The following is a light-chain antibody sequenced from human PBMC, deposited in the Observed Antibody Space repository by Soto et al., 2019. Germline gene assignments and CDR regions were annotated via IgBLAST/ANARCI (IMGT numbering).Light chain of an antibody. Sequence: QSALTQPASVSGSPGQSFTISCTGNSSDVGAYTFVSWYQQHPDKVPKLMIFDVSRRPSGVSDRFSGSKSGNTASLTISGLQPEDEADYYCSSYTSSSTHVFGSGTKLTVL. CDR1: SSDVGAYTF. CDR2: DVS. J-gene: IGLJ1*01. V-gene: IGLV2-14*03. CDR3: SSYTSSSTHV.